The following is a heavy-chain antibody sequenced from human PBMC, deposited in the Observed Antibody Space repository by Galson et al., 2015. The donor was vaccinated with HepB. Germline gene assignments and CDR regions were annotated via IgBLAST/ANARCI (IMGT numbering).Heavy chain of an antibody. Sequence: SLRLSCAASGFTFSTYAMTWARQAPGKGLEWVSAISGSSRTTHYADSVKGRFTVSRDNSKNALFLQMNSLKVEDTAVYYCTLRGYSYGYGDYWGQGTLVTVSS. CDR1: GFTFSTYA. V-gene: IGHV3-23*01. CDR2: ISGSSRTT. CDR3: TLRGYSYGYGDY. D-gene: IGHD5-18*01. J-gene: IGHJ4*02.